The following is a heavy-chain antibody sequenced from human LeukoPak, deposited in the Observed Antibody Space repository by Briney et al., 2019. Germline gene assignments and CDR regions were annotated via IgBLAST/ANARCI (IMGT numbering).Heavy chain of an antibody. D-gene: IGHD2-8*01. Sequence: GESLKISCKGSGFIFTGYWIVWVRQMPGKGLEWMGIIYPADSETTYSPSFQGQITISADRSSTTAHLQWSSLKASDTAIYYCARATCVNGICYTLYLGQGSLVTVSS. CDR1: GFIFTGYW. J-gene: IGHJ4*02. V-gene: IGHV5-51*01. CDR2: IYPADSET. CDR3: ARATCVNGICYTLY.